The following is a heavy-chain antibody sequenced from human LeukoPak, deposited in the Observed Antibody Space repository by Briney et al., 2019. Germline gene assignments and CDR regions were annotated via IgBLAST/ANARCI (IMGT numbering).Heavy chain of an antibody. J-gene: IGHJ4*02. CDR3: VRFVVVPAAILYFDY. CDR1: GFTFSSYA. Sequence: PGGSLRLSCAASGFTFSSYAMSWVRQAPGKGLEWVSAISGSGGSTYYADSVKGRFTISRDNSKNTLYLQMNSLRAEDTAVYYCVRFVVVPAAILYFDYWGQGTLVTVSS. V-gene: IGHV3-23*01. D-gene: IGHD2-2*01. CDR2: ISGSGGST.